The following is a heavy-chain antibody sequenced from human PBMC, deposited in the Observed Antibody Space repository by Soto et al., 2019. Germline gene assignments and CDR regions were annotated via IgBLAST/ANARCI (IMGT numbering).Heavy chain of an antibody. Sequence: PGGSLRLSCAASGFTFSSYEMNWVRQAPGKGLEWVSYISSSGSTIYYADSVKGRFTISRDNAKNSLYLQMNSLRAEDTAVYYCARDQVDTAMVSDFGYWGQGTLVTVSS. CDR2: ISSSGSTI. D-gene: IGHD5-18*01. J-gene: IGHJ4*02. CDR1: GFTFSSYE. CDR3: ARDQVDTAMVSDFGY. V-gene: IGHV3-48*03.